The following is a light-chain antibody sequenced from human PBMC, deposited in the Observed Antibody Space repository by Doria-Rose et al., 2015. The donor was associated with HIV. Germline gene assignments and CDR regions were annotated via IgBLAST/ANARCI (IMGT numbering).Light chain of an antibody. J-gene: IGKJ2*01. V-gene: IGKV1-NL1*01. CDR2: GAS. CDR1: QDISNS. CDR3: QQYYTTPMYT. Sequence: IQVTQSPSSLSASVGDRVTITCRASQDISNSLAWYQQIPGKAPKLLVYGASRLETGVPSSFSGGGSGTDYTLTISSLQPEDFATYYRQQYYTTPMYTFGQGTKLEIK.